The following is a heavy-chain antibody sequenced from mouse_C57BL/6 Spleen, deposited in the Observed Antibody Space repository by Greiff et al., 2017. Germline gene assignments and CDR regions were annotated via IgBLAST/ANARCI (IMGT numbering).Heavy chain of an antibody. J-gene: IGHJ1*03. CDR2: IDPSDSET. D-gene: IGHD2-5*01. CDR1: GYTFTSYW. V-gene: IGHV1-52*01. Sequence: QVQLQQPGAELVRPGSSVKLSCKASGYTFTSYWMHWVKQRPVQGLEWIGNIDPSDSETHYNQKFKDKATLTVDKSSSTAYMQLSSLTSEDSAVYYCVAYYSSYGWYFDVWGTGTTVTVSS. CDR3: VAYYSSYGWYFDV.